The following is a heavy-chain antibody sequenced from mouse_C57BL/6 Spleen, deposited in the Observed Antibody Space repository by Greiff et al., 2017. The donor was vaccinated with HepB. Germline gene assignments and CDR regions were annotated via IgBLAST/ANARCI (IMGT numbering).Heavy chain of an antibody. D-gene: IGHD5-1-1*01. V-gene: IGHV1-64*01. CDR1: GYTFTSYW. J-gene: IGHJ4*01. CDR3: ARAIPSLYAMDY. Sequence: VQLQQSGAELVKPGASVKLSCKASGYTFTSYWMHWVKQRPGQGLEWIGMIHPNSGSTNYNEKFKSKATLTVDKSSSTAYMQLSSLTSEDSAVYYCARAIPSLYAMDYWGQGTSVTVSS. CDR2: IHPNSGST.